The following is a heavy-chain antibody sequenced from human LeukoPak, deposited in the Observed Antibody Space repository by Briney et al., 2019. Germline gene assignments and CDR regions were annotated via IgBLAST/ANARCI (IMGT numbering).Heavy chain of an antibody. D-gene: IGHD4-17*01. CDR2: ISYDGSNK. J-gene: IGHJ6*02. Sequence: GGSLRLSCAASGFTFSSYGMHWVRQAPGKGLEWVAVISYDGSNKYYADSVKGRFTISRDNSKNTLYLQMNSLRAEDTAVYYCARWETVTTSGHYGMDVWGQGTTVTVSS. CDR3: ARWETVTTSGHYGMDV. CDR1: GFTFSSYG. V-gene: IGHV3-30*03.